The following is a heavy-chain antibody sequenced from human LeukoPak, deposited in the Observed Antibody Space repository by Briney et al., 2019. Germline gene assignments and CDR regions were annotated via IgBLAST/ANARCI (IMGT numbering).Heavy chain of an antibody. J-gene: IGHJ6*03. CDR1: GYTFTSYG. CDR2: INTNTGNP. V-gene: IGHV7-4-1*02. D-gene: IGHD6-6*01. CDR3: ARMYSSSSRLIYYYYMDV. Sequence: ASVKVSCKASGYTFTSYGISWVRQAPGQGLEWMGWINTNTGNPTYAQGFTGRFVFSLDTSVSTAYLQISSLKAEDTAVYYCARMYSSSSRLIYYYYMDVWGKGTTVTVSS.